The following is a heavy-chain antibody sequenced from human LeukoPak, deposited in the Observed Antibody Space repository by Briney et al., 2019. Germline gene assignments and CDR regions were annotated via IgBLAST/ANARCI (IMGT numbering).Heavy chain of an antibody. CDR3: ASKYSSSWYPVS. D-gene: IGHD6-13*01. V-gene: IGHV4-34*01. CDR2: INHSGST. Sequence: SETLSLTCAVYGGSFSGYYWSWIRQPPGKGLEWIGEINHSGSTNYNPSLKSRVTISVDTSKNQFSLKLSSVTAADTAVYYCASKYSSSWYPVSWGQGTLVTVSS. CDR1: GGSFSGYY. J-gene: IGHJ4*02.